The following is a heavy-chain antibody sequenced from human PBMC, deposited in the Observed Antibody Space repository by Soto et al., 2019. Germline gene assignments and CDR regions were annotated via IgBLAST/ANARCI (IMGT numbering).Heavy chain of an antibody. CDR1: GYTFTNYG. J-gene: IGHJ4*02. D-gene: IGHD2-15*01. CDR3: ARGQGAYCSGGACYHFDY. CDR2: INTYNGNT. Sequence: ASVKVSCKASGYTFTNYGISWVRQAPGRGQEWKGWINTYNGNTGYAQKFQGRVTMNKHTAISTAYMELSSLSSDDTAVYYCARGQGAYCSGGACYHFDYWGQGTLVTVSS. V-gene: IGHV1-18*01.